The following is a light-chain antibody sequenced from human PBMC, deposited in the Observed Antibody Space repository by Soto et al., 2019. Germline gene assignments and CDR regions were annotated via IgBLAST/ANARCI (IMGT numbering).Light chain of an antibody. CDR2: AAS. V-gene: IGKV1-12*01. Sequence: DIQMTQSPSSVSASVGDRVTITCRASQGISSWLAWYQQKPGKAPRLLIYAASSLKSGVPSRYRGSGSGTAFTPTISSLQPEDYATYYCHQANSFPLTFGGGTKVEIK. J-gene: IGKJ4*01. CDR1: QGISSW. CDR3: HQANSFPLT.